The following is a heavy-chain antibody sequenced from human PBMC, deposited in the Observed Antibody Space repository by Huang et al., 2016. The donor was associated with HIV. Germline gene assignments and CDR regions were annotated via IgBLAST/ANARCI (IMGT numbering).Heavy chain of an antibody. D-gene: IGHD3-22*01. V-gene: IGHV1-18*01. CDR1: GYTFTSYG. CDR2: ISASSGDT. J-gene: IGHJ3*02. Sequence: QIQLMQSGPELKQPGASVKVSCKASGYTFTSYGITWVRQAPGQGPEWMGWISASSGDTEYAQKFQGRVTLTTYTSTNIAYMELRSLRSDDTAKYYCARDPKYHRIGYYRQRRGIDIWGQGTMVSVSS. CDR3: ARDPKYHRIGYYRQRRGIDI.